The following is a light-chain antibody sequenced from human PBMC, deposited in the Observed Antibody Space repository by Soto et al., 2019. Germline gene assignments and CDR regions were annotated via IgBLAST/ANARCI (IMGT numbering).Light chain of an antibody. Sequence: QSVLTQPPSASGSPGQSVTISCTGTSSDVGGYNYVSWYQQHPGKAPKLMIYEVSKRPSGVPDRFSGSKSGNTASLTVFGLQAEDEADYYCSSYAGSLYVFGTGSKVPVL. CDR1: SSDVGGYNY. CDR2: EVS. J-gene: IGLJ1*01. V-gene: IGLV2-8*01. CDR3: SSYAGSLYV.